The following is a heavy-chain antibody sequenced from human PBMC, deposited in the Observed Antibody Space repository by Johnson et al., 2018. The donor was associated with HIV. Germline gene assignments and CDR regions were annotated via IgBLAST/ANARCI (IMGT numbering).Heavy chain of an antibody. D-gene: IGHD1-7*01. CDR1: GFTVSSNY. J-gene: IGHJ3*02. CDR2: IYSGGST. CDR3: ATDNWNYGGSAFDI. V-gene: IGHV3-66*01. Sequence: VQLVESGGGLIQPGGSLRLSCAASGFTVSSNYMSWVRQVPGKGLEWVSLIYSGGSTYYADSVKGRFTISRDNSKNTLYLQMNSLKTEDTAVYYCATDNWNYGGSAFDIWGRGTMVTVSS.